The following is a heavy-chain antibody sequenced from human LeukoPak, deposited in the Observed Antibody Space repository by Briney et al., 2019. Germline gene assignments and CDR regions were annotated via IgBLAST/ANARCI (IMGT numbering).Heavy chain of an antibody. V-gene: IGHV5-51*01. CDR2: IYRGDSDT. Sequence: PGESLQISCKGSGYIFTSYWIGWVRQMPGKGLEWMGIIYRGDSDTRYSPSFQGQVTISADKSISTAYLQWSSLKASDTAMYYCARHLLWFGEYSPRPFDYWGQGTLVTVSS. D-gene: IGHD3-10*01. CDR3: ARHLLWFGEYSPRPFDY. CDR1: GYIFTSYW. J-gene: IGHJ4*02.